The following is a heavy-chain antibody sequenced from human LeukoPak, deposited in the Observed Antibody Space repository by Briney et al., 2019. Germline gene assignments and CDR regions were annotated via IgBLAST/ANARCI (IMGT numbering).Heavy chain of an antibody. V-gene: IGHV1-18*01. CDR1: GYTFTSYG. D-gene: IGHD3-22*01. Sequence: GASVKVSCKASGYTFTSYGISWVRQAPGQGLEWMGWISAYNGNTNYAQKLQGRVTMTTNTSTSTAYMELRSLRSDDTAVYYCARTDYYDSSGYLDYWGQETLVTVSS. CDR3: ARTDYYDSSGYLDY. J-gene: IGHJ4*02. CDR2: ISAYNGNT.